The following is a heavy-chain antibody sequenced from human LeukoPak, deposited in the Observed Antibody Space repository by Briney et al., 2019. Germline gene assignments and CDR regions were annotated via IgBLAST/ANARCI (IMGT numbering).Heavy chain of an antibody. J-gene: IGHJ3*02. CDR2: IYTSGST. CDR1: GGSISSYY. Sequence: ASETLSLTCTVSGGSISSYYWSWIRQPAGKGLEWIGRIYTSGSTNYNPSLKSRVTMSVDTSKNQFSLKLSSVTAADTAVYYCARALSGGYCSSTSCYPPDVNAFDIWGQGTMVTVSS. V-gene: IGHV4-4*07. D-gene: IGHD2-2*01. CDR3: ARALSGGYCSSTSCYPPDVNAFDI.